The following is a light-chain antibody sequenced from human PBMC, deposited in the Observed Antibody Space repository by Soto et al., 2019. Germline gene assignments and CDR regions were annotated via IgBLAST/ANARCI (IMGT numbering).Light chain of an antibody. Sequence: DIQMTQSPSTLSASVGDRVTITCRASQSIITWLAWYQQNPGKAPILLIYDVSSLESGVPSRFSGSGSGTEFTLTISSLQPDDFAPYYCQQYRTYPWTFGQGTKLEIK. J-gene: IGKJ2*02. CDR1: QSIITW. CDR2: DVS. V-gene: IGKV1-5*01. CDR3: QQYRTYPWT.